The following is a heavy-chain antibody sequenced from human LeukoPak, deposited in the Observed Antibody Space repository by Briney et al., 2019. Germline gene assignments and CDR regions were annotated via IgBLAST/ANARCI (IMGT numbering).Heavy chain of an antibody. V-gene: IGHV3-30-3*01. CDR3: ARDHVVAARHYYYYGMGV. J-gene: IGHJ6*02. CDR1: GFTFSSYA. Sequence: GGSLRLSCAASGFTFSSYAMHWVRQAPGKGLEWVAVISYDGSNKYYADSVKGRFTISRDNSKNTLYLQMNSLRAEDTAVYYCARDHVVAARHYYYYGMGVWGQGTTVTVSS. D-gene: IGHD6-6*01. CDR2: ISYDGSNK.